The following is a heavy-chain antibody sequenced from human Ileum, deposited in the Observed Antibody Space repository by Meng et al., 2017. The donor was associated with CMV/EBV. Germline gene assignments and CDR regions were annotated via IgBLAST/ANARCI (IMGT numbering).Heavy chain of an antibody. CDR2: INHGGSS. CDR3: SRGADAYKSGRS. V-gene: IGHV4-34*01. D-gene: IGHD5-24*01. J-gene: IGHJ5*02. Sequence: QEHVQRWGAVLLRPPGALPLMCAVYGGSFSEYHWSWIRQPPGKGLEWIGEINHGGSSNYNPSLKSRVTISVDRSRNQVSLKLTSVTAADTAVYYCSRGADAYKSGRSWGQGTLVTVSS. CDR1: GGSFSEYH.